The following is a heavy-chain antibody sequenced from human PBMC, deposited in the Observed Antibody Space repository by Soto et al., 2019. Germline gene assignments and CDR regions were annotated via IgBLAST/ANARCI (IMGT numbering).Heavy chain of an antibody. Sequence: GESLKISYKGSGYSFTSYWIGWVRQMPGKGLEWMGFIYPGDSDTRYSPSFQGQVTISAATSISTAYLQWSSLKASDTAMYYCARHGRRCSGGSCYSGYFDYWGQGTLVTVSS. CDR3: ARHGRRCSGGSCYSGYFDY. CDR1: GYSFTSYW. V-gene: IGHV5-51*01. CDR2: IYPGDSDT. D-gene: IGHD2-15*01. J-gene: IGHJ4*02.